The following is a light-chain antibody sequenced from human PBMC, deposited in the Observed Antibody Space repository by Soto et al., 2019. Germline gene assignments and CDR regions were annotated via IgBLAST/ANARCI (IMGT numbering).Light chain of an antibody. CDR2: KAS. CDR1: QSISSW. J-gene: IGKJ1*01. CDR3: QQYNSYSGWT. V-gene: IGKV1-5*03. Sequence: DIRMTQSPSTLSASVGDRVTITCRASQSISSWLAWYQQKPGKAPNLLIYKASSLESGVPSRFSGSGSGTEFTLTISSLQPDDFATYYCQQYNSYSGWTFGQGTKVEIK.